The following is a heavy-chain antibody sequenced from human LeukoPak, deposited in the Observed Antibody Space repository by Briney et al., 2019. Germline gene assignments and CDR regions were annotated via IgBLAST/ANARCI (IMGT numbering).Heavy chain of an antibody. V-gene: IGHV4-39*07. CDR3: ARDFGSSEALLDY. J-gene: IGHJ4*02. CDR2: IYYSGST. Sequence: SETLSLTCTVSGGSISSSSYYWGWIRQPPGKGLEWIGSIYYSGSTYYNPSLKSRVTISVDTSKNQFSLKLSSVTAADTAVYYCARDFGSSEALLDYWGQGTLVTVSS. CDR1: GGSISSSSYY. D-gene: IGHD6-6*01.